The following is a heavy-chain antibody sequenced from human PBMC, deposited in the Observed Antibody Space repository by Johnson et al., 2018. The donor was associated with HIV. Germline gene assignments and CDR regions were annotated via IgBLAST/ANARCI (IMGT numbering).Heavy chain of an antibody. V-gene: IGHV3-74*02. D-gene: IGHD3-22*01. CDR2: INSDGSSS. CDR3: ATLPGTYYYGSSGYYYGNDAFDI. CDR1: GFTFSSYG. Sequence: VQLVESGGGVVQPGRSLRLSCAASGFTFSSYGMHWVRQVPGKGPVWVSRINSDGSSSAYADSVKGRFTISRDNSKNTLYLQMNSLRAEDTAVYYCATLPGTYYYGSSGYYYGNDAFDIWGQGTMVTVSS. J-gene: IGHJ3*02.